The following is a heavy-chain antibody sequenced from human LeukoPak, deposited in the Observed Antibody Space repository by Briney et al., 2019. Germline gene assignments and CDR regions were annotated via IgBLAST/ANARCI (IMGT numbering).Heavy chain of an antibody. CDR1: GFTFSSYS. V-gene: IGHV3-21*01. J-gene: IGHJ3*02. Sequence: GGSLRLPCAASGFTFSSYSMNWVRQAPGKGLEWVSSISSSSSYIYYADSVKGRFTISRDNAKNSLYLQMNSLRAEDTAVYYCARGGAVLRFLEWLFDAFDIWGQGTMVTVSS. CDR2: ISSSSSYI. CDR3: ARGGAVLRFLEWLFDAFDI. D-gene: IGHD3-3*01.